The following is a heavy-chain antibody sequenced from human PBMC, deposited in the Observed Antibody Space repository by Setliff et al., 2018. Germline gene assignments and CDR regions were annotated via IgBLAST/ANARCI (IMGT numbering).Heavy chain of an antibody. V-gene: IGHV3-21*01. CDR1: GFTFSSYS. Sequence: GGSLRLSCAASGFTFSSYSMNWVRQAPGKGLEWVSSISSSSSYIYYADSVKGRFTISRDNAKNSLHLQMNSLRAEDTAVYYCAREGDYDYVWGSYRYWYFDLWGRGTLVTVSS. J-gene: IGHJ2*01. CDR3: AREGDYDYVWGSYRYWYFDL. D-gene: IGHD3-16*02. CDR2: ISSSSSYI.